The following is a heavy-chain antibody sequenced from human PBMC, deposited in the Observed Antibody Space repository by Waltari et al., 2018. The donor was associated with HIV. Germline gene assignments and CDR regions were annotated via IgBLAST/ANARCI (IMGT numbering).Heavy chain of an antibody. CDR1: GGSFNSYH. CDR3: ARGLFGVGSNWFDP. Sequence: QVQLQESGPGLVKPSETLSLTCTVSGGSFNSYHWSWIRQPPGKGMEWIGYSYYTGRTNCNPSLKGRVTISVDTSKNQFSLRLRSVTAADTAVYYCARGLFGVGSNWFDPWGQGILVTVSS. J-gene: IGHJ5*02. V-gene: IGHV4-59*12. D-gene: IGHD3-3*01. CDR2: SYYTGRT.